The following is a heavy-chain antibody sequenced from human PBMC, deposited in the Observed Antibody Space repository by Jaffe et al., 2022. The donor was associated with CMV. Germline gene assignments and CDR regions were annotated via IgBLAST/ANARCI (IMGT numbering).Heavy chain of an antibody. J-gene: IGHJ1*01. V-gene: IGHV3-23*04. D-gene: IGHD3-22*01. CDR2: ISGSGGST. CDR3: AKVLGPSSGYPLYGYFQH. Sequence: EVQLVESGGGLVQPGGSLRLSCAASGFTFSSYAMSWVRQAPGKGLEWVSAISGSGGSTYYADSVKGRFTISRDNSKNTLYLQMNSLRAEDTAVYYCAKVLGPSSGYPLYGYFQHWGQGTLVTVSS. CDR1: GFTFSSYA.